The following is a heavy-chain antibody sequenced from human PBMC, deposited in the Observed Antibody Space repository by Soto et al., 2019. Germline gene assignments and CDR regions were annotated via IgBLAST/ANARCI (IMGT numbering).Heavy chain of an antibody. V-gene: IGHV3-11*01. CDR3: ARDPREYYFDY. J-gene: IGHJ4*02. Sequence: SGGSLRLSCAASGFTFSDYYMSWIRQAPGKGLEWVSYISSSGSTIYYADSVKGRFTISMDNAKNSLYLQMNSLRAEDTAVYYCARDPREYYFDYWGQGTLVTVSS. CDR1: GFTFSDYY. CDR2: ISSSGSTI.